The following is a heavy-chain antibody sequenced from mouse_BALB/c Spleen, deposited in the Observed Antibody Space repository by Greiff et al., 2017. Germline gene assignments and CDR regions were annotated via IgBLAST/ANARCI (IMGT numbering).Heavy chain of an antibody. D-gene: IGHD1-2*01. Sequence: EVQLQQSGPGLVKPSQSLSLTCTVTGYSITSDYAWNWIRQFPGNKLEWMGYISYSGSTSYNPSLKSRISITRDTSKNQFFLQLNSVTTEDTATYYCARRKHYGYDYAMDYWGQGTSVTVSS. CDR2: ISYSGST. CDR3: ARRKHYGYDYAMDY. J-gene: IGHJ4*01. V-gene: IGHV3-2*02. CDR1: GYSITSDYA.